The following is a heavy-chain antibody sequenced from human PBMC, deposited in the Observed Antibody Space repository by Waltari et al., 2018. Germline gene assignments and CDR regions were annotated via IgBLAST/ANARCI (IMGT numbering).Heavy chain of an antibody. CDR1: GYTFTSYD. V-gene: IGHV1-8*03. J-gene: IGHJ4*02. CDR2: MNPNSGNT. D-gene: IGHD1-26*01. Sequence: QVQLVQSGAEVKKPGASVKVSCKASGYTFTSYDINWVRQATGQGLEWMGWMNPNSGNTGYAQKFQGRVTITEDTSTDTAYMELSSLRSEDTAVYYCATSIVGATYFDYWGQGTLVTVSS. CDR3: ATSIVGATYFDY.